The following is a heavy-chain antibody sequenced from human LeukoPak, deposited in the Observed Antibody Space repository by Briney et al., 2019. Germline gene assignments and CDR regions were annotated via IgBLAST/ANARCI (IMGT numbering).Heavy chain of an antibody. CDR1: GGSISSSSYY. Sequence: PSKTLSLTCTVSGGSISSSSYYWGWLRQPPGKGLEWIGSIYYSGSTYYNPSLKSRVTISVDTSKNQFSLKLSSVTAADTAVYYCARGDSGSYSWGQGTLVTVSS. CDR3: ARGDSGSYS. V-gene: IGHV4-39*07. D-gene: IGHD1-26*01. J-gene: IGHJ4*02. CDR2: IYYSGST.